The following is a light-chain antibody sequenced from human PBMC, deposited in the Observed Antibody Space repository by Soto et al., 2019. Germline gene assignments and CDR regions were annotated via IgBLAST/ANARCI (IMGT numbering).Light chain of an antibody. CDR3: SSYTTGSTLPWV. V-gene: IGLV2-14*01. CDR1: SSDVGGYNY. CDR2: EVS. J-gene: IGLJ1*01. Sequence: QSVLTQPASVSGSPGQSITISCTGTSSDVGGYNYVSWYQQHPGKAPKLLIYEVSDRPSGVSHRFSGSKSGNTASLTISGLQAEDEADYYCSSYTTGSTLPWVFGTGTKVTVL.